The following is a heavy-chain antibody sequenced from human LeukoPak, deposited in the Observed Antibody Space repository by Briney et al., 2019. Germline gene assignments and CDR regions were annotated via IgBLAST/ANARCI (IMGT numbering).Heavy chain of an antibody. CDR2: IYYRGST. CDR1: GGSISSSSYY. D-gene: IGHD2-2*01. Sequence: SETLSLTCTVSGGSISSSSYYWGWIRQPPGKGLEWIGSIYYRGSTYYNPSLKSRVTISVDTSKNQFSLKLSSVTAADTAVYYCASWGSTSSFDYWGQGTLVTVSS. CDR3: ASWGSTSSFDY. V-gene: IGHV4-39*07. J-gene: IGHJ4*02.